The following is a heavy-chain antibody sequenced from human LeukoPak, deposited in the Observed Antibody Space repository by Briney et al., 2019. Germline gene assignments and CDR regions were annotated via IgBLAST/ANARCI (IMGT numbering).Heavy chain of an antibody. Sequence: PGGSLRLSCAASGFTFSDYYMSWIRQAPGKGLEWVSYISSSGSTIYYADFVKGRFTISRDNAKNSLHLQMNSLRVGDTAVYYCARVRSGYYHDAFDIWGQGTMVTVSS. CDR1: GFTFSDYY. CDR2: ISSSGSTI. CDR3: ARVRSGYYHDAFDI. V-gene: IGHV3-11*04. J-gene: IGHJ3*02. D-gene: IGHD3-22*01.